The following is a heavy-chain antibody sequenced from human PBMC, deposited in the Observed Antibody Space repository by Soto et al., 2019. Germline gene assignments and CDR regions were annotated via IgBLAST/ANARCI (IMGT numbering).Heavy chain of an antibody. Sequence: PSETLSLTCTVSVGSISSYYWIWIRQPPGKGLEWIGYIYYSGSTNYNPSLKSRVTISVDTSKNQFSLKLGSVTAADTAVYYCARELGYCSGGSCYAAFDIWGQGTMVTVSS. D-gene: IGHD2-15*01. CDR2: IYYSGST. V-gene: IGHV4-59*01. CDR1: VGSISSYY. J-gene: IGHJ3*02. CDR3: ARELGYCSGGSCYAAFDI.